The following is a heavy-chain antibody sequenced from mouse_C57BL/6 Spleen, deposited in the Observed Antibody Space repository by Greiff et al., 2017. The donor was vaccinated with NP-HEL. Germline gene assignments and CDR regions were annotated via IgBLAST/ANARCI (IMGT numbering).Heavy chain of an antibody. D-gene: IGHD6-1*01. J-gene: IGHJ2*01. V-gene: IGHV1-5*01. CDR2: IYPGNRDT. Sequence: EVQRVESGTVLARPGASVKMSCKTSGSTFTSYWMHWVKQRPGQGLEWIGAIYPGNRDTSYNQKFKGKATLTAVTSASTAYMELSSLTNEDSAVDDCTRSGRGPLCFDYWGQGTTLTVSS. CDR3: TRSGRGPLCFDY. CDR1: GSTFTSYW.